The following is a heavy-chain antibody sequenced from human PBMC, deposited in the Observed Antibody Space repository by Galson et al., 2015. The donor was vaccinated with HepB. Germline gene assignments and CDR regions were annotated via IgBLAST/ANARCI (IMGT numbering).Heavy chain of an antibody. D-gene: IGHD1-26*01. CDR3: ASAKVGTTYFDY. Sequence: SLRLSCAASGFTFSGSPMHWVRQAPGKGLEWVALISYDGSYKYYEDSVKGRFTISRDQIENTLYLQIDSLRPEDTAVYYCASAKVGTTYFDYWGQGTLVTVSS. V-gene: IGHV3-30*04. CDR1: GFTFSGSP. J-gene: IGHJ4*02. CDR2: ISYDGSYK.